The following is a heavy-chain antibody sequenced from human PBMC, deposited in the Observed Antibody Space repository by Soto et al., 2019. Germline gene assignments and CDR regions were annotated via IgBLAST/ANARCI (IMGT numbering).Heavy chain of an antibody. V-gene: IGHV1-69*08. Sequence: QVQLVQSGAEVKKPESSVKISCTASGDTFNNRTVTWVRRSPGQGLEWMGRVIPILEASNYAEKFQDQATITAEQSTLTTYMEVGGLKTEHSCIYDCASGKTQMTEERIGFYYGMYVWGKETKVT. J-gene: IGHJ6*04. CDR3: ASGKTQMTEERIGFYYGMYV. CDR1: GDTFNNRT. CDR2: VIPILEAS. D-gene: IGHD2-21*02.